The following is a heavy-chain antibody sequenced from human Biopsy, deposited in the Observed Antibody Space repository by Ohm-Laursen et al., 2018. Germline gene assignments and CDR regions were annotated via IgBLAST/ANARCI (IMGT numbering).Heavy chain of an antibody. CDR3: AREGGGLLPIRLTDF. V-gene: IGHV4-34*01. CDR2: INHRGRS. J-gene: IGHJ4*02. D-gene: IGHD1-26*01. CDR1: GESFSDYY. Sequence: GTLSLTCEVSGESFSDYYWSWIRQSPGKGLEWIGEINHRGRSSYSPSLQSRVHISVDASKNQFSLNVKSVTAADTAVYFCAREGGGLLPIRLTDFWGPGMMVTVSS.